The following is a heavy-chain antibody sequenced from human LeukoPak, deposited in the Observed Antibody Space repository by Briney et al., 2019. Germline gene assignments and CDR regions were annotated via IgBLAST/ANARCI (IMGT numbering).Heavy chain of an antibody. CDR3: ARLLGDSTIYDV. V-gene: IGHV3-7*01. CDR2: IKPDGSAE. CDR1: GFTFNRHW. Sequence: GGSLRLSCAASGFTFNRHWMSWVRQAPGKGLEWVATIKPDGSAEHHVDSVKGRFIISRDNAENSLSLQMDSLRAEDTAMYYCARLLGDSTIYDVWGQGTLVTVSS. J-gene: IGHJ4*02. D-gene: IGHD3-16*01.